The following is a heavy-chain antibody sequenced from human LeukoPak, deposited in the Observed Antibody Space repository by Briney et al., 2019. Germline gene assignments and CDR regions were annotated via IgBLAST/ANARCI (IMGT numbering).Heavy chain of an antibody. Sequence: SETLSLTCTVSGGSIRSYYWSWIRQPPGKGLEWIGYIYYSGSTNYNPSLKSRVSISVDTSKNQFSLKLSSVTAAHTDVYFCARTGSTVTMLYPFDHWGQGTLVTVSS. V-gene: IGHV4-59*01. CDR2: IYYSGST. J-gene: IGHJ4*02. CDR3: ARTGSTVTMLYPFDH. D-gene: IGHD4-17*01. CDR1: GGSIRSYY.